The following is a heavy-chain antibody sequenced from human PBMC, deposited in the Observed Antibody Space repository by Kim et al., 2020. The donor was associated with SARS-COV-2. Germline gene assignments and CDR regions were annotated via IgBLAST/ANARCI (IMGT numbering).Heavy chain of an antibody. CDR3: ARGYCSGGSCYSPFDY. Sequence: SVKVSCKASGGTFSSYAISWVRQAPGQGLEWMGGIIPIFGTANYAQKFQGRVTITADESTSTAYMELSSLRSEDTAVYYCARGYCSGGSCYSPFDYWGQGTLVTVSS. D-gene: IGHD2-15*01. V-gene: IGHV1-69*13. CDR1: GGTFSSYA. CDR2: IIPIFGTA. J-gene: IGHJ4*02.